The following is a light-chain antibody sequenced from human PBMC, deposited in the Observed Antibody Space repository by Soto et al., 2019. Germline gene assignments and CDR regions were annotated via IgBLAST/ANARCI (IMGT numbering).Light chain of an antibody. Sequence: QSVLTQPRSVSGSPGQSVTISCTGTSSDVGTYDFVSWYQQHPGKAPRLMIFDVSERPSGVPDRFSGSKSGNTASLTISGLQAEDEADYYGCLYAVTFYVFGTGTKVTAL. J-gene: IGLJ1*01. CDR1: SSDVGTYDF. CDR2: DVS. V-gene: IGLV2-11*01. CDR3: CLYAVTFYV.